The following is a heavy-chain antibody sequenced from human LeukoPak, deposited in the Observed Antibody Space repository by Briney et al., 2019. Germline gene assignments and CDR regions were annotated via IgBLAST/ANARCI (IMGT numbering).Heavy chain of an antibody. V-gene: IGHV3-33*01. J-gene: IGHJ4*02. CDR2: IAYDGRIA. Sequence: GGSLRLSCAASGFTFSRHGMHWVRLAPGKGLEWVAFIAYDGRIANYADSVKGRFTISRDHSKNTVYLQMNSLRAEDTAVYCCARFTGGDSSGYYEDWGQGTLVTVSS. CDR1: GFTFSRHG. CDR3: ARFTGGDSSGYYED. D-gene: IGHD3-22*01.